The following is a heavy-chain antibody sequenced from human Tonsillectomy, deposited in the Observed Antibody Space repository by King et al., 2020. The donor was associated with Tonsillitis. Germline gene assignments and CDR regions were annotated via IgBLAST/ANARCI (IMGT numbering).Heavy chain of an antibody. CDR2: TRNKANSYTT. CDR3: SRYILSSSWRANDY. CDR1: GLIVSDYY. Sequence: LVESGGALVQPGGSLRLSCAASGLIVSDYYIDWFRQAPGKGLEWVGRTRNKANSYTTEYAASLKVRFTVSRDDSTNSVFLQMNSLKTEDTAVYYCSRYILSSSWRANDYWGQGTLVTVSS. D-gene: IGHD3-22*01. V-gene: IGHV3-72*01. J-gene: IGHJ4*02.